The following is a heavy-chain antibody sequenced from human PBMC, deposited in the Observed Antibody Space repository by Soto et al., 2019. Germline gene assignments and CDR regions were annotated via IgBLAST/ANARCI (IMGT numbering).Heavy chain of an antibody. D-gene: IGHD3-22*01. Sequence: SETLSLTCTVSGGSISSYYWSWIRQPPGKGLEWIGYIYYSGSTNYNPSLKSRVTISVDTSKNQFSLKLSSVTAADTAVYYCARLYDSSAFDIWGQGTMVTVSS. CDR2: IYYSGST. V-gene: IGHV4-59*01. CDR1: GGSISSYY. CDR3: ARLYDSSAFDI. J-gene: IGHJ3*02.